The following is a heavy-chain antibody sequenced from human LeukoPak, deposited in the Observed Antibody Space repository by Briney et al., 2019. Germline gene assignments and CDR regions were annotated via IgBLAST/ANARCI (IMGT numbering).Heavy chain of an antibody. J-gene: IGHJ3*02. V-gene: IGHV4-39*01. Sequence: SETLSLTCTVSVGSISVGSSSGGGFAQPPGKGLGGMGGIYYSGSTYYNPSLKSRVTISVDTSKNQFSLKLSSVTAADTAVYYCARHGSTIFGVVDDAFDIWGQGTMVTVSS. CDR3: ARHGSTIFGVVDDAFDI. D-gene: IGHD3-3*01. CDR2: IYYSGST. CDR1: VGSISVGSSS.